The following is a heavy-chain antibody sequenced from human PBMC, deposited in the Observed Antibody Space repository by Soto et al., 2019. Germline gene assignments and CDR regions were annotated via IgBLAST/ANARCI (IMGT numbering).Heavy chain of an antibody. J-gene: IGHJ4*01. Sequence: QVPLVQSGAEVKKPGASVMVSCKASGYTFTSFGITWVRQAPGQGLEWMGWISAYNGNTNYAQKLQGRVTMTIDTSTSTAYMELRSLRSDDTAVYYCARDWGHMTSYYFDNWGQGTLVTVSS. D-gene: IGHD3-9*01. V-gene: IGHV1-18*01. CDR1: GYTFTSFG. CDR2: ISAYNGNT. CDR3: ARDWGHMTSYYFDN.